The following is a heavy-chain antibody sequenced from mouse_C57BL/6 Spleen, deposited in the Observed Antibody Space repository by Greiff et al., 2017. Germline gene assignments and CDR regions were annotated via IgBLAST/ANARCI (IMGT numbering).Heavy chain of an antibody. Sequence: EVQLVESGPELVKPGASVKMSCKASGYTFTDYNMHWVKQSHGKSLEWIGYINPNNGGTSYNQKFKGKATLTVNKSSSTAYMELRSLTSEESAVYYCAKPVVGFDVWGTGTTVTVSS. CDR3: AKPVVGFDV. D-gene: IGHD1-1*01. CDR2: INPNNGGT. J-gene: IGHJ1*03. V-gene: IGHV1-22*01. CDR1: GYTFTDYN.